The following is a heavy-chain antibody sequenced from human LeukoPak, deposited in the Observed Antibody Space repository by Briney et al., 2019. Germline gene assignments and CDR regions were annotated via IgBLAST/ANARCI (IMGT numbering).Heavy chain of an antibody. CDR2: IYNGGRA. V-gene: IGHV3-53*01. Sequence: GGSLRLSCAASGFSFSSNAMHWVRQAPGKGPEWVSVIYNGGRAYYADSVKGRFTISRDSSKNTLYLQMNSLRAEDTAVYNCARVASTPPASAWFDPWGQGTVVTVSS. D-gene: IGHD2-15*01. CDR3: ARVASTPPASAWFDP. CDR1: GFSFSSNA. J-gene: IGHJ5*02.